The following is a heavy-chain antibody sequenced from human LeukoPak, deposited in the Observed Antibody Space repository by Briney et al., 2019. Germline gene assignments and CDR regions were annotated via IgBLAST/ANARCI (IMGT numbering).Heavy chain of an antibody. V-gene: IGHV4-39*01. CDR3: ARQTGSGLFILP. CDR2: IYYSGNT. Sequence: PGGSLRLSCAASGFTFSDYYMSWIRQPPGKGLEGIGSIYYSGNTYYNASLKSQVSIPIDTSKNQFSLRLTSVTAADTAVYYCARQTGSGLFILPGGQGTLVTVSS. CDR1: GFTFSDYY. D-gene: IGHD3/OR15-3a*01. J-gene: IGHJ4*02.